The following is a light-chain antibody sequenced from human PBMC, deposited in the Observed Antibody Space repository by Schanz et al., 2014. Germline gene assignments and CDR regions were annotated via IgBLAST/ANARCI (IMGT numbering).Light chain of an antibody. J-gene: IGLJ3*02. CDR1: SSDVGGYNY. V-gene: IGLV2-11*01. Sequence: QSALTQPPSVSGSPGQSVTISCTGTSSDVGGYNYVSWYQQHPGKAPKLMIYDVTKRPSGVPDRFSGSKSGNTASLTISGLQAEDEADYYCCSYAGSSTWVFGGGTKVTVL. CDR3: CSYAGSSTWV. CDR2: DVT.